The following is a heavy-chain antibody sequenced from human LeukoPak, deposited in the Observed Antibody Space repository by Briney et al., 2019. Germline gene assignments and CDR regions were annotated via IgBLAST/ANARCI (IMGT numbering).Heavy chain of an antibody. J-gene: IGHJ3*02. Sequence: SETLSLTCTVSGGSISSGGYYWSWFRQPPGKGLEWIGYTFYRGTTYYNPSLKSRVTISLDRSKNQFSLNMSSVTAADTAMYYGARGKGYDSPSGAFDIWGQGAMVAVSS. D-gene: IGHD3-9*01. V-gene: IGHV4-30-2*01. CDR1: GGSISSGGYY. CDR2: TFYRGTT. CDR3: ARGKGYDSPSGAFDI.